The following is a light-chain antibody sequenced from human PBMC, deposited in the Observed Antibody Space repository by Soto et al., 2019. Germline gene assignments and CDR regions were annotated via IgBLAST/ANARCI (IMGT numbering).Light chain of an antibody. J-gene: IGKJ1*01. V-gene: IGKV3-20*01. CDR2: GAS. Sequence: ELVLTQSPATLSLSPGQSATLSCRASRSVSNYLAWYQQKPGQAPRFLSFGASIRATGLPDRFSGSGSGTDFTLTISRLEPEDFEVYYCQQYGSSPGTFGQGTKVDIK. CDR1: RSVSNY. CDR3: QQYGSSPGT.